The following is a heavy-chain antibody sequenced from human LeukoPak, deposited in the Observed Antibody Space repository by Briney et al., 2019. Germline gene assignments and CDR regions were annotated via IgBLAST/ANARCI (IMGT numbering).Heavy chain of an antibody. CDR1: GFTFSRYG. V-gene: IGHV3-23*01. CDR2: ISSSGDRT. CDR3: AKMSYYYDSSAKRTLNYFDY. D-gene: IGHD3-22*01. J-gene: IGHJ4*02. Sequence: GGSLRLSCAAFGFTFSRYGIQWVRQAPGKGLEWVSVISSSGDRTYYADSVKGRFTISRDNSKNTLYLQMNSLRAEDTAVYYCAKMSYYYDSSAKRTLNYFDYWGQGTLDTVSS.